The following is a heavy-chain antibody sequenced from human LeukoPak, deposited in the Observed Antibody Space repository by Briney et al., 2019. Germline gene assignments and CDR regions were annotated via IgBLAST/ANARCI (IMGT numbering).Heavy chain of an antibody. CDR1: GFTFSSYS. CDR3: VQSTAWYRSSWYLIY. V-gene: IGHV3-21*04. J-gene: IGHJ4*02. D-gene: IGHD6-13*01. CDR2: ISSSSSYI. Sequence: GGSLRLSCAASGFTFSSYSMNWVRQAPGKGLEWVSSISSSSSYIYYADSVKGRFTISRDNAKNSLYLQMNSLRAEDTAIYYCVQSTAWYRSSWYLIYWGQGILVTVSS.